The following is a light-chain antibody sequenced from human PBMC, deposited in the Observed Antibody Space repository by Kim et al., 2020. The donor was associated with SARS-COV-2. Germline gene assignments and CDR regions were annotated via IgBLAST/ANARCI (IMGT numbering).Light chain of an antibody. V-gene: IGKV3-15*01. J-gene: IGKJ1*01. CDR2: GTS. CDR1: QSVSSN. Sequence: EIVMTQSPATLSVSPGERATLSCRASQSVSSNLAWYQQKPGQAPRLLIYGTSTSPGIPARFSGSGSGTEFTLTISSLQSEDFAVYYCQQYNNWPWTFGQGTKVDNK. CDR3: QQYNNWPWT.